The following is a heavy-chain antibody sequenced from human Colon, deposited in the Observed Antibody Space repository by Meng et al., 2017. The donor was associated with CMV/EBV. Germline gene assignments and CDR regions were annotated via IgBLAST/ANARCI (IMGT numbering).Heavy chain of an antibody. CDR2: IHHSGTT. Sequence: SGDSIRNYWWSWIRQSPDKGLEWIGYIHHSGTTNHNPSLRSRVIMSVDTSNNQFSLKLTSVTAADTAVYYCARDSYHYGSSTYNWFDPWGEGILVTVSS. J-gene: IGHJ5*02. D-gene: IGHD3-10*01. CDR3: ARDSYHYGSSTYNWFDP. CDR1: GDSIRNYW. V-gene: IGHV4-59*01.